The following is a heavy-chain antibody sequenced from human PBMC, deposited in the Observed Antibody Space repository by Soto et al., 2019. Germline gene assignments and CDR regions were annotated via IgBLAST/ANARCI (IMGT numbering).Heavy chain of an antibody. CDR1: GGTFSSYA. J-gene: IGHJ4*02. CDR2: IIPIFATA. D-gene: IGHD6-19*01. Sequence: QVQLVQSGAEVKKPGSSVKVSCKASGGTFSSYAISWVRQAPGQGLEWMGGIIPIFATANYAQKFQGRVTITADESTSTAYMELSSLRSEDTAVYYCARTTGYSSGWYGGDFDYWGQGTLVTVSS. V-gene: IGHV1-69*01. CDR3: ARTTGYSSGWYGGDFDY.